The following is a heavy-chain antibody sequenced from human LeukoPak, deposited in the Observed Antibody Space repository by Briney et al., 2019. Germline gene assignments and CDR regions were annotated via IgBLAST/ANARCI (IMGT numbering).Heavy chain of an antibody. CDR2: LRGSCMFI. D-gene: IGHD3-22*01. J-gene: IGHJ4*02. CDR1: GFPFSSYS. Sequence: GGSLRLPCAASGFPFSSYSMHWGGPAPGEGLEWVASLRGSCMFIYYADSVKGRFSISTDNAKNSLYLQMNSRRAEDTAVYYCARGVPYDRSGYSNFDYWGQGTLVTVSS. V-gene: IGHV3-21*01. CDR3: ARGVPYDRSGYSNFDY.